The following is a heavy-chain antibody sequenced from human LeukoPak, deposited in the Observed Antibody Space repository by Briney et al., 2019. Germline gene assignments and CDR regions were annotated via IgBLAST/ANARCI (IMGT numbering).Heavy chain of an antibody. V-gene: IGHV3-48*01. Sequence: GRSLRLSCAASGFTFSSYSMNWVRQAPGKGLEWVSYISSSSSTIYYADSVKGRFTISRDNAKNSLYLQMNSLRAEDTAVYYCARLGDRYCSSTSCAPYNWFDPWGQGTLVTVSS. CDR3: ARLGDRYCSSTSCAPYNWFDP. J-gene: IGHJ5*02. CDR1: GFTFSSYS. CDR2: ISSSSSTI. D-gene: IGHD2-2*01.